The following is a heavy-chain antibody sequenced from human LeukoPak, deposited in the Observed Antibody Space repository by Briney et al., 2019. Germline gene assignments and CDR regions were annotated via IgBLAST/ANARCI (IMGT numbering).Heavy chain of an antibody. CDR2: INHSGST. V-gene: IGHV4-34*01. Sequence: SETQSLTCAVYGGSFSGYYWSWIRQPPGKGLEWIGEINHSGSTNYNPSLKSRVTISVDTSKNQFSLKLSSVTAADTAVYYCARGPGYDFWSGYYPRAEYYFDYWGQGTLVTVSS. CDR3: ARGPGYDFWSGYYPRAEYYFDY. J-gene: IGHJ4*02. D-gene: IGHD3-3*01. CDR1: GGSFSGYY.